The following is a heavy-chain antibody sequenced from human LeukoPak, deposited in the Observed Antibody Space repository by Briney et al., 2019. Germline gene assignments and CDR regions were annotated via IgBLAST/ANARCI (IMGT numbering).Heavy chain of an antibody. D-gene: IGHD3-22*01. CDR1: GGSISSGRYY. V-gene: IGHV4-61*02. CDR3: AGSFLLDSSGYYRDY. Sequence: PSETLSLTXTVSGGSISSGRYYWSWIRQPAGKGLEWIGRIYTSGSTNYNPSLKSRVTISVDTSKNQFSLKLSSVTAADTAVYYCAGSFLLDSSGYYRDYWGQGTLVTVSS. J-gene: IGHJ4*02. CDR2: IYTSGST.